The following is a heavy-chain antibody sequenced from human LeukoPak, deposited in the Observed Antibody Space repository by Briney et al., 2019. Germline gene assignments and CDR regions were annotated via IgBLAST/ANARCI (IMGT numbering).Heavy chain of an antibody. Sequence: GGSLRLSCEASGFTLSQYGLHWVRQAPGKGLEWVAFIPSEGIGRFHAASVKDRFSISKDDSKHTLYLQMNSLRAEDTALYYCVKSGNTSGSYWYFDLWGRGTLVTVSS. J-gene: IGHJ2*01. V-gene: IGHV3-30*02. D-gene: IGHD3-10*01. CDR3: VKSGNTSGSYWYFDL. CDR1: GFTLSQYG. CDR2: IPSEGIGR.